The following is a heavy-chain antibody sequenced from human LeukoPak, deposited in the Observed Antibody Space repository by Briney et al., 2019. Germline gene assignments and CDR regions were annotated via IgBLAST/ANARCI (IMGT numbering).Heavy chain of an antibody. CDR1: GFTFSSYA. Sequence: GRSLRLSCAASGFTFSSYAMHWVRQAPGKGLEWVAVISYDGSNKYYADSVKGRFTISRDNSKNTLYLQMNSLRAEDTAVYYCAKDPRVVVVPATKFDYWGQGTLVTVSS. D-gene: IGHD2-2*01. V-gene: IGHV3-30-3*01. J-gene: IGHJ4*02. CDR3: AKDPRVVVVPATKFDY. CDR2: ISYDGSNK.